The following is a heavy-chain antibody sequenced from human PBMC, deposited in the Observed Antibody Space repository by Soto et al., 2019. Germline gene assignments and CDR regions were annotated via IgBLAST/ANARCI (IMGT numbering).Heavy chain of an antibody. D-gene: IGHD2-21*01. Sequence: QVQLLQSGSEVRKPGSSVKVSCKASGGTHNNYAFTWVRQARGQGLEWVGGIIPIFATVVYAQRFEGRVTISADKSTSTAYMELTNLSFDDTAVYYCTILWEAVRYKSYVLDVWGQGTGITVSS. CDR1: GGTHNNYA. V-gene: IGHV1-69*06. J-gene: IGHJ6*02. CDR3: TILWEAVRYKSYVLDV. CDR2: IIPIFATV.